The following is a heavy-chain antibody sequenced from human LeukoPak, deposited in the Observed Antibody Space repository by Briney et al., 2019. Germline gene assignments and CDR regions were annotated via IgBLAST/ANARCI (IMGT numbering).Heavy chain of an antibody. Sequence: SETLSLTCTVSGGSISSYYWSWLRQPPGKGLEWIGYIYYSGSTNYNPSPKSRVTISVDTSKNQFSLKLSSVTAADTAVYYCARVHGDYWYFDLWGRGTLVTVSS. J-gene: IGHJ2*01. CDR1: GGSISSYY. CDR3: ARVHGDYWYFDL. D-gene: IGHD4-17*01. V-gene: IGHV4-59*01. CDR2: IYYSGST.